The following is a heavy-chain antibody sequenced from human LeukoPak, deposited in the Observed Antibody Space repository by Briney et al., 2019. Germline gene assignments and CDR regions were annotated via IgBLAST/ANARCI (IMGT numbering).Heavy chain of an antibody. Sequence: GGSLRLSCAASGLTFSSYAMSWVRQAPGKGLEWVAFIYYDGSNIYYADYEKGRFTISRDISKNTLYLQMDSLRAEDTAIYYCARDWKTNSFDYWGQGTLVTVSS. D-gene: IGHD1-1*01. CDR3: ARDWKTNSFDY. CDR2: IYYDGSNI. V-gene: IGHV3-33*08. CDR1: GLTFSSYA. J-gene: IGHJ4*02.